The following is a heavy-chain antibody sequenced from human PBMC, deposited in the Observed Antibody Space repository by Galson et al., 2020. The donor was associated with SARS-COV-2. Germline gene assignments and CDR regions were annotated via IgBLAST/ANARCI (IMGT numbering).Heavy chain of an antibody. V-gene: IGHV4-30-4*07. J-gene: IGHJ4*02. Sequence: SETLSLTCAVSGGSISSGGYSWSWIRQPPGKGLEWIGYIYYSGSTYYNPSLKSRVTISVDTSKNQFSLKLSSVTAADTAVYYCARGGSVTVTIDYWGQGTLVTVSS. CDR2: IYYSGST. CDR1: GGSISSGGYS. D-gene: IGHD4-4*01. CDR3: ARGGSVTVTIDY.